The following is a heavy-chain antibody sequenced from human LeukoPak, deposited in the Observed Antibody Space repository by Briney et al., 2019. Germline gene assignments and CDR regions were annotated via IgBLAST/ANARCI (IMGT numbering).Heavy chain of an antibody. CDR2: IDTAGGT. D-gene: IGHD6-19*01. CDR1: GFTFSTYD. V-gene: IGHV3-13*04. J-gene: IGHJ4*02. Sequence: GGSLRLSCAASGFTFSTYDMHWVRQTTGKGLEWISAIDTAGGTYYPGSVKGRFTISRENAKNSLYLQMNSLGAEDTAVYYCAGGIAVAGTGFFDYWGQGTLVTVSS. CDR3: AGGIAVAGTGFFDY.